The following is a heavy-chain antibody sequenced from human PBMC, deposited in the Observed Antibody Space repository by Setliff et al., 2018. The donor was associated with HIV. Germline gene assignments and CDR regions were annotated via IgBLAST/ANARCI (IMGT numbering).Heavy chain of an antibody. Sequence: PGGSLRLSCAASGFTFSSYAMHWVRQAPGKGLEWVAVISYDGKKTYVADSVKGRFTISRDNSKNTLYLQMNSLRPDDTALYYCARDQFDFWSGYQFFYGMDVWGQGTTVTVSS. J-gene: IGHJ6*02. CDR2: ISYDGKKT. D-gene: IGHD3-3*01. CDR3: ARDQFDFWSGYQFFYGMDV. V-gene: IGHV3-30*04. CDR1: GFTFSSYA.